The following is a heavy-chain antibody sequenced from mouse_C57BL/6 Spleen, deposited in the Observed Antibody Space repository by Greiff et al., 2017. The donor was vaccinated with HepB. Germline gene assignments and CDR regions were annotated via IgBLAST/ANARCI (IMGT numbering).Heavy chain of an antibody. CDR2: ISDGGSYT. D-gene: IGHD3-3*01. CDR3: AREDTGFAY. Sequence: DVHLVESGGGLVKPGGSLKLSCAASGFTFSSYAMSWVRQTPEKRLEWVATISDGGSYTYYPDNVKGRFTISRDNAKNNLYLQMSHLKSEDTAMYYCAREDTGFAYWGQGTLVTVSA. CDR1: GFTFSSYA. J-gene: IGHJ3*01. V-gene: IGHV5-4*01.